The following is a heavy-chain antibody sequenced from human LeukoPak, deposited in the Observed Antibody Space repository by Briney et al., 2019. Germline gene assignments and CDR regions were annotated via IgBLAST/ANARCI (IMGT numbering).Heavy chain of an antibody. D-gene: IGHD6-13*01. CDR3: ARGLGYSGSWYFDY. Sequence: GGSLRLSCAASGFTFSSYEMTWVRQAPGKGLEWISYISSSGSAIYYADSVKGRFTISRDNAKNSLYLQMNSLRAEDTAVYYCARGLGYSGSWYFDYWGQGTLVTVSS. J-gene: IGHJ4*02. CDR1: GFTFSSYE. V-gene: IGHV3-48*03. CDR2: ISSSGSAI.